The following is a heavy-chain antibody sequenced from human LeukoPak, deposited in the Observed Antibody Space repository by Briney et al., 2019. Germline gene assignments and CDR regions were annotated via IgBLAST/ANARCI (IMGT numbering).Heavy chain of an antibody. D-gene: IGHD3-10*01. CDR1: GYTFSGTGWY. J-gene: IGHJ4*02. CDR3: ARDGPAQMVDLDY. V-gene: IGHV1-2*02. Sequence: DSVKVSCKASGYTFSGTGWYLYWLRQAPGQGLECMGWIRPNNGDTAYAQKFEGRVAMTRDTSISTAYMGLRRLRPDDTAVYFCARDGPAQMVDLDYWGQGTLVTVSS. CDR2: IRPNNGDT.